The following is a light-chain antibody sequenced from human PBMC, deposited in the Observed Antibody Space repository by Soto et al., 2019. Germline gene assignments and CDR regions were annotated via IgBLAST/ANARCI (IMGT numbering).Light chain of an antibody. CDR2: GAS. CDR1: QSVSSSY. Sequence: DIGLTQSPGTLSLSPGERATLSCRASQSVSSSYLAWYQQKPGQAPRLLIYGASSRATGIPDRFSGSGSGTDFTLTISRLEPEDFEVYYCQQDGSSPTWTFGQGTKVEIK. J-gene: IGKJ1*01. CDR3: QQDGSSPTWT. V-gene: IGKV3-20*01.